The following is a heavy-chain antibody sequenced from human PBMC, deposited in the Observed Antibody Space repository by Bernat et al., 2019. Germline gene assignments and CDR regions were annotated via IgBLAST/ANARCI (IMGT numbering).Heavy chain of an antibody. D-gene: IGHD5/OR15-5a*01. CDR1: GFTFSGDW. CDR3: VRSVSGKAGFFDY. V-gene: IGHV3-74*01. J-gene: IGHJ4*02. CDR2: INGDGTIT. Sequence: EVKLVESGGGLIQPGGSLRLSCAASGFTFSGDWMHWVRQVPGKGLVWVARINGDGTITDFADSVKGRITISRDNAKKTLSLQMDSVVVEDTAAYYCVRSVSGKAGFFDYWGPGSLVTVSS.